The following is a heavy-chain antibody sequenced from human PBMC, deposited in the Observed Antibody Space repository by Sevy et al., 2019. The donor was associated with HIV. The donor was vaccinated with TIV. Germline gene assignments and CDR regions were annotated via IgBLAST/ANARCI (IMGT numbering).Heavy chain of an antibody. D-gene: IGHD6-13*01. CDR2: IYYSGST. CDR3: ARAGQQLVGDNWFDP. CDR1: GGSISSGGYY. J-gene: IGHJ5*02. V-gene: IGHV4-31*03. Sequence: SETLSLTCTVSGGSISSGGYYWSWIRQHPGKGLEWIGYIYYSGSTYYNPSLKSRVTISVDTSKNQFSLKLISVTAADTAVYYCARAGQQLVGDNWFDPWGQVTLVTVSS.